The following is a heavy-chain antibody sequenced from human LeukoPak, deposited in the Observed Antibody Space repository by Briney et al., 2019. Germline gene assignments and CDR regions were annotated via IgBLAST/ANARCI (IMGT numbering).Heavy chain of an antibody. D-gene: IGHD3-22*01. CDR1: GFTFDDYA. Sequence: PGGSLRLSCAASGFTFDDYAMHWVRQAPGKGLEWVSGISWNSGSMGYADSVKGRFTISRDNAKNSLYLQMNSLRAEDTALYYCAKGETYYYDSSGYYLDYWGQGTLVTVSS. CDR3: AKGETYYYDSSGYYLDY. CDR2: ISWNSGSM. J-gene: IGHJ4*02. V-gene: IGHV3-9*01.